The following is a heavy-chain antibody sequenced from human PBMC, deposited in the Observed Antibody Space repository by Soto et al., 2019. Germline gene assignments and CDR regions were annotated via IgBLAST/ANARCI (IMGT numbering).Heavy chain of an antibody. CDR3: ASGTVTRLYYFDY. Sequence: SETLSLTCTVSGGSISSGGYYWSWIRQHPGKGLEWIGYIYYSGSTYYNPSLKSRVTISVDTSKNQFSLKLSSVTAADTAVYYCASGTVTRLYYFDYWGQGTLVTVSS. J-gene: IGHJ4*02. CDR2: IYYSGST. CDR1: GGSISSGGYY. V-gene: IGHV4-31*03. D-gene: IGHD4-17*01.